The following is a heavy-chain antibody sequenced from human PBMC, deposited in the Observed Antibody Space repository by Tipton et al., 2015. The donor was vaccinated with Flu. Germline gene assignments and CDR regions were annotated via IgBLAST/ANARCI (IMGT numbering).Heavy chain of an antibody. D-gene: IGHD1-7*01. CDR3: ARDIGTTTPAWFDP. CDR1: GGSISSFY. V-gene: IGHV4-59*01. Sequence: TLSLTCTVSGGSISSFYWNWIRQPPGKGLEWIGYIYYSGKSNYNPSLKSRVTMSVDTSKNQVSLNLSSVTAADTAVYYCARDIGTTTPAWFDPWGQGTLVTVSS. CDR2: IYYSGKS. J-gene: IGHJ5*02.